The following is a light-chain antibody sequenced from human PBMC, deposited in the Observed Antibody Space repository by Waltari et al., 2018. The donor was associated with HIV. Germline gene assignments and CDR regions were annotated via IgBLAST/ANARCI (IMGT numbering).Light chain of an antibody. J-gene: IGLJ2*01. Sequence: QSALTQPASVSGSPGQSITISCPGTSSNLVPWYQQHPGKAPKLIIYEVSKRPSGVSDRFSASKSGNTASLTISELQAEDEADYHCCSYVGVVNSFVLFGGGTKLTVL. V-gene: IGLV2-23*02. CDR1: SSNL. CDR3: CSYVGVVNSFVL. CDR2: EVS.